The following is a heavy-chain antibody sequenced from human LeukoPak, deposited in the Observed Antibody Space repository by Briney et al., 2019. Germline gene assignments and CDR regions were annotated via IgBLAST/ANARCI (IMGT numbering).Heavy chain of an antibody. J-gene: IGHJ4*02. CDR3: ARDQSGAAGNY. CDR2: TIPIFDTA. D-gene: IGHD6-13*01. CDR1: GGTFSSYS. V-gene: IGHV1-69*05. Sequence: ASVKVSCKASGGTFSSYSISWVRQAPGRGLEWMGGTIPIFDTADYAQKFQGRVTMTRDTSTSTVYMELSSLRSEDTAVYYCARDQSGAAGNYWGQGTLVTVSS.